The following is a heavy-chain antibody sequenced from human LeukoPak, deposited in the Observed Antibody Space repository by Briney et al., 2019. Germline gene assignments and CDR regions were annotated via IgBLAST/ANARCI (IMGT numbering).Heavy chain of an antibody. CDR3: AKDLGIAVARDNY. V-gene: IGHV3-23*01. CDR2: IGRSGDTT. D-gene: IGHD6-19*01. CDR1: GFSFSDYA. J-gene: IGHJ4*02. Sequence: GGSLRLSCAASGFSFSDYAMNWVRQAPGKGLEWVSAIGRSGDTTYYADSVKGRFTISRDNSKNTLYLQMNSLRAEDTAVYYCAKDLGIAVARDNYWGQGTLVTVSS.